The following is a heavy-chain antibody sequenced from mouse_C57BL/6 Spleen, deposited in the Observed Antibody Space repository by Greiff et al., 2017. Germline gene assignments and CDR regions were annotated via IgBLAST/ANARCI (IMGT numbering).Heavy chain of an antibody. J-gene: IGHJ4*01. CDR2: ISSGSSTI. V-gene: IGHV5-17*01. D-gene: IGHD4-1*01. CDR1: GFTFSDYG. CDR3: ARRDNWDYAMDY. Sequence: EVHLVESGGGLVKPGGSLKLSCAASGFTFSDYGMHWVRQAPEKGLEWVAYISSGSSTIYYADTVKGRFTISRDNAKNTLFLQMTSLRSEDTAMYYCARRDNWDYAMDYWGQGTSVTVSS.